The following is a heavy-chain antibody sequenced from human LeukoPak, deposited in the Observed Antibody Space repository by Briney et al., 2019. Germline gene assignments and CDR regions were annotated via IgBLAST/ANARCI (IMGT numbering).Heavy chain of an antibody. J-gene: IGHJ3*02. D-gene: IGHD6-13*01. CDR1: GFTVSSSY. CDR3: ARGLVMAAAGTRDAFDM. V-gene: IGHV3-53*01. Sequence: PGRSLRLSCAASGFTVSSSYMSWVRQAPGEGLEWVSVIYSGGTTYYADSVKGRFTISRDNSKDTLYLQMNSLRAEDTAVYYCARGLVMAAAGTRDAFDMWGQGTMVTVSS. CDR2: IYSGGTT.